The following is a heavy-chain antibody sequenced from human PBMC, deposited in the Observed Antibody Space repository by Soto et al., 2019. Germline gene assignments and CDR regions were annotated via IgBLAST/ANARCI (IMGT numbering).Heavy chain of an antibody. CDR2: IIPIFGTA. CDR3: ARDTPYGSGSSDWFDP. D-gene: IGHD3-10*01. CDR1: GGTFSSYA. J-gene: IGHJ5*02. V-gene: IGHV1-69*12. Sequence: QVQLVQSGAEVKKPGSSVKVSCKASGGTFSSYAISWVRQAPGQGLEWMGGIIPIFGTANYAQKFQGRVTVTADESTSTAYMELSSLRSEDTAVYYCARDTPYGSGSSDWFDPWGQGTLVTVSS.